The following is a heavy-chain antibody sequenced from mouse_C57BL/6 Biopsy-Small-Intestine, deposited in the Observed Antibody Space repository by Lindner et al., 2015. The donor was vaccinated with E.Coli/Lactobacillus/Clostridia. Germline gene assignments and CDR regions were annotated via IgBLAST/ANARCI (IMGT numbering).Heavy chain of an antibody. CDR2: ISTSNGDT. Sequence: SVKVSCKASGNTLSYYGINWVRQAPGQGLEWMGWISTSNGDTDYAQKFQGRVAMTTDTSASTVYMELRSLRSDDTAVYYCATLPGVLGYSGSAQWGQGTRVTVSS. CDR1: GNTLSYYG. V-gene: IGHV1-74*01. D-gene: IGHD2-12*01. J-gene: IGHJ4*01. CDR3: ATLPGVLGYSGSAQ.